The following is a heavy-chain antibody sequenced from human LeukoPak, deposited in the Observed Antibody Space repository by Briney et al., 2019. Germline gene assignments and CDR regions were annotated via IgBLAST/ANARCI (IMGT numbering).Heavy chain of an antibody. CDR3: ARGLAGATSHRYFDY. Sequence: SETLSLTCTVSGGSISSRSYYWGWIRQPPGKGLVWIGKISDSGNSYYSPSLRSRVTISIDTSKNQFSLKLSSVTAADTAVYYCARGLAGATSHRYFDYWGQGTLVTVSS. CDR2: ISDSGNS. V-gene: IGHV4-39*01. D-gene: IGHD1-26*01. J-gene: IGHJ4*02. CDR1: GGSISSRSYY.